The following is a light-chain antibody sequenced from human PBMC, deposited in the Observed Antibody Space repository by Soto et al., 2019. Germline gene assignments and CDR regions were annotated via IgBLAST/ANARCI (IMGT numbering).Light chain of an antibody. J-gene: IGKJ5*01. CDR1: QSVSIY. CDR2: DAS. CDR3: QQRSNWPPKIT. Sequence: EIVLAQSPAPLSLSPGERATLSCRSSQSVSIYLAWYQQKPGQAPRLLIYDASNRATGIPARFSGSGSGADFTLTISSLEPEEFAVYYCQQRSNWPPKITLGQGTRLEIK. V-gene: IGKV3-11*01.